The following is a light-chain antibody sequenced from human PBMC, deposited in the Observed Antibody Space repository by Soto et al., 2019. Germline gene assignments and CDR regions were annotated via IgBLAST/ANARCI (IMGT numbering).Light chain of an antibody. CDR1: QGISSF. V-gene: IGKV1-9*01. Sequence: IPFTQSPSSLSASVGDRVTITCRASQGISSFLAWYQQKPGKAPKLLIYGASTLQSGVPSRFSGSGSGTDFTLTISSLQPEDFATYYCQQLNSLLTFGGGTKVDIK. CDR3: QQLNSLLT. J-gene: IGKJ4*01. CDR2: GAS.